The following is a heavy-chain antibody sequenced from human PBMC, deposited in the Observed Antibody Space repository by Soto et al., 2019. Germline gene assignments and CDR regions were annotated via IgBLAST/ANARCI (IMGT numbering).Heavy chain of an antibody. CDR2: IIPRSGTS. Sequence: QVQLVQSGAEVKKPGSSVKVSCKASGDTFSTYTITWVRQAPGQGLEWMGGIIPRSGTSNYAQKFQGRVTITADESTSTAYLELSSLRCEDTAVYYCAREGLVIAPSTVNSVHYYYAMDVWGKGATVTVSS. J-gene: IGHJ6*04. CDR1: GDTFSTYT. V-gene: IGHV1-69*12. D-gene: IGHD2-2*01. CDR3: AREGLVIAPSTVNSVHYYYAMDV.